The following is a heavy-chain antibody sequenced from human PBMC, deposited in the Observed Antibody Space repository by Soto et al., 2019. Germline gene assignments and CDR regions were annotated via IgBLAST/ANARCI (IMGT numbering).Heavy chain of an antibody. CDR1: GYSFTSYW. J-gene: IGHJ6*02. Sequence: PGESLKISCKGSGYSFTSYWISWVRQMPGKGLEWMGRIDPSDSYTNYSPSFQGHVTISADKSISTAFLQWSSLKASDTAMYYCARDIVPAANYFYYGMHVWGQGTTVTSP. CDR2: IDPSDSYT. D-gene: IGHD2-2*01. V-gene: IGHV5-10-1*01. CDR3: ARDIVPAANYFYYGMHV.